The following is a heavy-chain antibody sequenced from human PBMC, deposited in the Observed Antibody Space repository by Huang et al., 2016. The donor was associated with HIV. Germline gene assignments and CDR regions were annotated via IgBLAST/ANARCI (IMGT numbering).Heavy chain of an antibody. D-gene: IGHD3-22*01. Sequence: EVQLVESGGGLAHPGGSLRLSCVASGYTFSTYSMNWVRQAPGKGLEWVSYIRKTSGATSYAESVKGRFTVSRDNVKNSLYLQMNRLRVEDTAMYYCVRDSSSGLQLRYWGQGALVSVS. V-gene: IGHV3-48*01. CDR1: GYTFSTYS. J-gene: IGHJ4*02. CDR2: IRKTSGAT. CDR3: VRDSSSGLQLRY.